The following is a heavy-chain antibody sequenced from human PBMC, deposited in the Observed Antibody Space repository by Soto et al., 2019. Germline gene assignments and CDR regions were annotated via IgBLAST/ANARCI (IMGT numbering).Heavy chain of an antibody. D-gene: IGHD6-6*01. V-gene: IGHV4-4*02. J-gene: IGHJ4*02. Sequence: SETLSLTCAVSGGSISSSKWWSWVRQPPGKGLEWIGEIYHSGSTNYNPSLKSRVTISVDKSKNQFSLKLSSVTAADTAVYYCARAAARXXTYYFDYWGQGTLVTVSS. CDR3: ARAAARXXTYYFDY. CDR1: GGSISSSKW. CDR2: IYHSGST.